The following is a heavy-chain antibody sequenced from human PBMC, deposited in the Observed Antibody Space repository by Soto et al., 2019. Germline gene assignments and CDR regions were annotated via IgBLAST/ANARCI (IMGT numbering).Heavy chain of an antibody. V-gene: IGHV3-30-3*01. CDR2: ISYDGSNK. CDR1: GFTFSSYA. J-gene: IGHJ4*02. D-gene: IGHD3-22*01. Sequence: GGSLRLSCAASGFTFSSYAMHWVRQAPGKGLEWVAVISYDGSNKYYADSVKGRFTISRDNSKNTLYLQMNSLRAEDTAVYYCARDRYDSSGFDYWGQGTLVTVSS. CDR3: ARDRYDSSGFDY.